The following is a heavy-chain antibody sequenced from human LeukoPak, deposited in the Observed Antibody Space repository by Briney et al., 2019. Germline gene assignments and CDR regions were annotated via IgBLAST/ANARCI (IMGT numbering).Heavy chain of an antibody. J-gene: IGHJ4*02. V-gene: IGHV4-39*07. CDR1: GGSISSSSYY. Sequence: SETLSLTCTVSGGSISSSSYYWGWIRQPPGKGLEWIGSIYYSGSTYYNPSLKSRVTISVDTSKNQFSLKLSSVTAADTAVYYCARDNGLDYYDSSGYFDYWGQGTLVTVSS. CDR2: IYYSGST. CDR3: ARDNGLDYYDSSGYFDY. D-gene: IGHD3-22*01.